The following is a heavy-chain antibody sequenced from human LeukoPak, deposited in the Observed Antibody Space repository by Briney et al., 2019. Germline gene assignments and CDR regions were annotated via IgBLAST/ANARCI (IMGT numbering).Heavy chain of an antibody. J-gene: IGHJ4*02. CDR3: ARATYYYDSNTPYGYFDY. CDR2: IIPIFGTA. D-gene: IGHD3-22*01. Sequence: GASVKVSCEASGGTFSSYAISWVRQAPGQGLEWMGGIIPIFGTANYAQKFQGRVTITTDESTSTAYMELSSLRSEDTAVYYCARATYYYDSNTPYGYFDYWGQGTLVTVSS. V-gene: IGHV1-69*05. CDR1: GGTFSSYA.